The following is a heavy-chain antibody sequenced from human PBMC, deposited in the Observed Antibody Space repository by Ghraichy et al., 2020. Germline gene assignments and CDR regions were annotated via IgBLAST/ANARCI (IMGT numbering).Heavy chain of an antibody. D-gene: IGHD4-17*01. CDR2: IYYSGST. CDR1: GGSISSSSYY. Sequence: SETLSLTCTVSGGSISSSSYYWGWIRQPPGKGLEWIGSIYYSGSTYYNPSLKSRVTISVDTSKNQFSLKLSSVTAADTAVYYCATRSTVTLLDYWGQGTLVTVSS. V-gene: IGHV4-39*01. J-gene: IGHJ4*02. CDR3: ATRSTVTLLDY.